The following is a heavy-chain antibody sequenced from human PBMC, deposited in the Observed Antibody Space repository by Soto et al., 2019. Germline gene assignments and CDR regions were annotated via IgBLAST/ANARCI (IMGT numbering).Heavy chain of an antibody. CDR3: AREAYGGYLDY. D-gene: IGHD2-15*01. J-gene: IGHJ4*02. CDR1: GGSISSYY. Sequence: PSETLSLTCTVSGGSISSYYWSWIRQPPGKGLEWIGYIYYSGSTNYNPSLKSRVTISVDTSKNQFSLKLSSVTAADTAVYYCAREAYGGYLDYWGQGTLVTVSS. CDR2: IYYSGST. V-gene: IGHV4-59*01.